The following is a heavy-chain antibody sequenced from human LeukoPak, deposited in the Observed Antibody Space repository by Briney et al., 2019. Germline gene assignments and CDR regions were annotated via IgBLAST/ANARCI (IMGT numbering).Heavy chain of an antibody. CDR1: GSTVSSNY. CDR3: ARGGYSGYDRDAFDI. V-gene: IGHV3-53*04. D-gene: IGHD5-12*01. CDR2: IYSDDST. J-gene: IGHJ3*02. Sequence: PGGSLRLSCAASGSTVSSNYMSWVRQAPGKGLEWVSVIYSDDSTYYADSVKGRFTISRHNSKNTLYLQMNSLRAEDTAVYYCARGGYSGYDRDAFDIWGQGTMVTVPS.